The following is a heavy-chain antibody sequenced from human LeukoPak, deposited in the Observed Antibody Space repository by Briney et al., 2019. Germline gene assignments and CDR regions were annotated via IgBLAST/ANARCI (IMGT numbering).Heavy chain of an antibody. D-gene: IGHD7-27*01. V-gene: IGHV3-74*03. CDR3: ARSTSGCFDY. Sequence: PGGSLRLSCAASGFTFSSYWMHWVRQAPGKGLVWVARINNDGSTTMYADSVKGRFTISRDNAKNTLYLQMNNQRPEDTAVYYCARSTSGCFDYWGRGALVTVSS. CDR1: GFTFSSYW. J-gene: IGHJ4*02. CDR2: INNDGSTT.